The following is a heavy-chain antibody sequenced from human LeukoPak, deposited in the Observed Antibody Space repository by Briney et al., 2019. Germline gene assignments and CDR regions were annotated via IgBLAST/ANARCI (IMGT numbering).Heavy chain of an antibody. V-gene: IGHV3-21*04. D-gene: IGHD2-15*01. CDR2: ISSSSSYI. CDR3: AKGGYTSWFDP. J-gene: IGHJ5*02. CDR1: GFTFSSYS. Sequence: GGSLRLSCAASGFTFSSYSMNWVRQAPGKGLEWVSSISSSSSYIYYADSVKGRFIISRDNAKNSLYLQMNSLRAEDTAVYYCAKGGYTSWFDPWGQGTLVTVSS.